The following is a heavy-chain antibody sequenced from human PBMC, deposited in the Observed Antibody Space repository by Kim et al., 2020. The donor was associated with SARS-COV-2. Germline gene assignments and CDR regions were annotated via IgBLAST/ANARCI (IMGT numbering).Heavy chain of an antibody. Sequence: GGSLRLSCAASGFTFSSHAMSWVLQAPGKGLEWVSALDPSGASTYYADSVKGRFTISRDNSKNTLFVQMNSLRAEDSAVYYCARDSPILTFWCQGTLVT. J-gene: IGHJ4*02. CDR1: GFTFSSHA. CDR3: ARDSPILTF. CDR2: LDPSGAST. V-gene: IGHV3-23*01.